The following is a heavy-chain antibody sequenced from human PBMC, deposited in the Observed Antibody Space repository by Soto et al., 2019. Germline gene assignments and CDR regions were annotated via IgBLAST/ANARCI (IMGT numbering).Heavy chain of an antibody. CDR2: ISSSSSYT. V-gene: IGHV3-11*06. D-gene: IGHD6-13*01. Sequence: PGGSLRLSCAASGFTFSDYYMSWIRQAPGKGLEWVSYISSSSSYTNYADSVKGRFTISRDNAKNSLYLQMNSLRAEDTAVYYCARDDYSCTGIIDYWGQGTLVTVSS. CDR1: GFTFSDYY. CDR3: ARDDYSCTGIIDY. J-gene: IGHJ4*02.